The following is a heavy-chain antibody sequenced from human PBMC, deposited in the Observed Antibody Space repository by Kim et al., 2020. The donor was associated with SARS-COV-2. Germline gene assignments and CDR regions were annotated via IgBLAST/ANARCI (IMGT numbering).Heavy chain of an antibody. D-gene: IGHD6-19*01. Sequence: ASVKVSCKASGYTFNDYFMFWVRQAPGQGLEWMGWINPRSGATKFAQKFQARVTMTRDTSMNTAYMELTSLRSDDTAVYFCARGFSSPKYALDVWGQGTTVTVSS. CDR3: ARGFSSPKYALDV. J-gene: IGHJ6*02. V-gene: IGHV1-2*02. CDR2: INPRSGAT. CDR1: GYTFNDYF.